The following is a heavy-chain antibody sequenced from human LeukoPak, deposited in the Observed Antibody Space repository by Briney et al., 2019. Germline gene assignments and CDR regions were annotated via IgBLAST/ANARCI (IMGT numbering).Heavy chain of an antibody. D-gene: IGHD5-24*01. Sequence: GASVKVSCKASGYTFTSYAITWVRQAPGQGLEWMGWISAYNGNTNYAQNLQGRVTMPTDTSTSTAYMELRSLRSDDTAMYYCARMEMATAIFDYWGQGTLVTVSS. CDR2: ISAYNGNT. CDR1: GYTFTSYA. J-gene: IGHJ4*02. CDR3: ARMEMATAIFDY. V-gene: IGHV1-18*01.